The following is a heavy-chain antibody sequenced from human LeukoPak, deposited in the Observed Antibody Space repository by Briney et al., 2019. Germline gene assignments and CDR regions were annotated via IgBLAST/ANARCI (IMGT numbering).Heavy chain of an antibody. D-gene: IGHD2-8*01. V-gene: IGHV3-23*01. Sequence: SGGSLRLSCAASGLTFSSYAMSWVRQAPGKGLEWVSAISGSGGSTYYADSVKGRFTISRDNAKNSLYLQMNSLRAEDTAVYYCAKDRSCTNGVCHGDFDYWGEGTLVTVSS. CDR1: GLTFSSYA. CDR2: ISGSGGST. J-gene: IGHJ4*02. CDR3: AKDRSCTNGVCHGDFDY.